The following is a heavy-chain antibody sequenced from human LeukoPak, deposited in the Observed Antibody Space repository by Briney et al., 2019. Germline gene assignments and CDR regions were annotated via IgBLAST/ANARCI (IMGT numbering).Heavy chain of an antibody. J-gene: IGHJ4*02. CDR3: AKDRGSYDSSGYYQYFDY. CDR1: GFTFSNAW. V-gene: IGHV3-23*01. Sequence: GGSLRLSCAASGFTFSNAWMNWVRQAPGKGLEWVSAISGSGGSTYYADSVKGRFTISRDNSKNTLYLQMNSLRAEDTAVYYCAKDRGSYDSSGYYQYFDYWGQGTLVTVSS. D-gene: IGHD3-22*01. CDR2: ISGSGGST.